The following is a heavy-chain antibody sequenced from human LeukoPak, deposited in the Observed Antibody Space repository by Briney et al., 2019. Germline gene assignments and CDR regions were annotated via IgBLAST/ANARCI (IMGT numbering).Heavy chain of an antibody. CDR2: IYTSGST. CDR1: GGSISSGSYY. D-gene: IGHD3-22*01. CDR3: AREAPGDYYDSSGGRYYYYYYMDV. J-gene: IGHJ6*03. V-gene: IGHV4-61*02. Sequence: SETLSLTCTVSGGSISSGSYYWRWIRQPAGKGLEWIWRIYTSGSTNYNPSLKSRFTIAVHTSINQFSLTLSSLTAADRAVYYCAREAPGDYYDSSGGRYYYYYYMDVWGKGTAVTVSS.